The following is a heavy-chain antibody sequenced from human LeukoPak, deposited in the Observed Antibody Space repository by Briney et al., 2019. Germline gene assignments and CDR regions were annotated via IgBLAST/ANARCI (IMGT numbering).Heavy chain of an antibody. CDR3: TKDPPLTGGVYSAY. Sequence: PGGSLRLSCAASGFALSSHWMTWVRQAPGKGLEWVGRIKSKVDGGTVDYAAPVKGRFTISRDDSKSTLYLQLNSLKTEDSAVYYCTKDPPLTGGVYSAYWGQGTLVTVSS. D-gene: IGHD7-27*01. CDR1: GFALSSHW. CDR2: IKSKVDGGTV. V-gene: IGHV3-15*01. J-gene: IGHJ4*02.